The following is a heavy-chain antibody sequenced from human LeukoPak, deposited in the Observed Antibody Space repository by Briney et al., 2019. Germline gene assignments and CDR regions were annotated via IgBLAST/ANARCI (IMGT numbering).Heavy chain of an antibody. CDR1: GDSIGNSY. CDR2: IFYSGST. D-gene: IGHD3-10*01. Sequence: PSETLSLTCIVSGDSIGNSYWNWIRQPPGKGLEWIGYIFYSGSTNYNPSLKSRVTISVDTSKNQFSLKLSSVTPADTAVYYCARGGYYGSGNDFRFDPWGQGTLVTVSS. CDR3: ARGGYYGSGNDFRFDP. J-gene: IGHJ5*02. V-gene: IGHV4-59*01.